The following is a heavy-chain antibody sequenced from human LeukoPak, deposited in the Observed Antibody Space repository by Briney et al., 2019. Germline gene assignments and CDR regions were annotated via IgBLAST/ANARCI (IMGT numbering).Heavy chain of an antibody. CDR2: IYTSGST. J-gene: IGHJ4*02. D-gene: IGHD6-6*01. V-gene: IGHV4-61*02. Sequence: SQTLSLTCTVSGGSISSGSYYWSWIRQPAGKGLEWIGRIYTSGSTNYNPSLKSRVTISVDTSKNQFSLKLSSVTAADMAVYYCAREWKQLVEGGNYFDYWGQGTLVTVSS. CDR1: GGSISSGSYY. CDR3: AREWKQLVEGGNYFDY.